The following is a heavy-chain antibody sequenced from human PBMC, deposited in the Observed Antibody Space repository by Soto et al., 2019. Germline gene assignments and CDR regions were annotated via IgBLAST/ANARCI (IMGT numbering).Heavy chain of an antibody. CDR2: IYYSGST. D-gene: IGHD1-26*01. Sequence: SDTLSLTCTISGFSISSYYWSWIRQPPGKGLEWIGYIYYSGSTNYNPSLKSRVTISVDTSKNQFSLRLTSMTAADTAVYYCARGRPWELYDYWGQGALVTVS. J-gene: IGHJ4*02. CDR3: ARGRPWELYDY. V-gene: IGHV4-59*01. CDR1: GFSISSYY.